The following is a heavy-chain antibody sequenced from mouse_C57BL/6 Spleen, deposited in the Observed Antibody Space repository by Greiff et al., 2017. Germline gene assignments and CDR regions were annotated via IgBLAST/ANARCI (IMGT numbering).Heavy chain of an antibody. J-gene: IGHJ3*01. V-gene: IGHV1-52*01. CDR2: IDPSDSET. CDR1: GYTFTSYW. D-gene: IGHD2-1*01. CDR3: ARVGDYGNYPGAY. Sequence: VQLQQPGAELVRPGSSVKLSCKASGYTFTSYWMHWVKQRPIQGLEWIGNIDPSDSETHYNQKFKDKATLPVDKSSSTAYMQLSSLTSEDSAVYYCARVGDYGNYPGAYWGQGTLVTVSA.